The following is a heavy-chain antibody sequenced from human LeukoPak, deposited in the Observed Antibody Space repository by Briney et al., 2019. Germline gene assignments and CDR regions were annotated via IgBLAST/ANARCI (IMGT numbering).Heavy chain of an antibody. D-gene: IGHD6-13*01. CDR1: GYTFTSYD. Sequence: ASVKVSCKASGYTFTSYDINWVRQATGQGLEWVGWMNPNSGNTGYAQKFQGRVTITRNTSISTAYMELSSLRSEDTAVYYCARSGGEGSSWYGARNYYYYYMDVWGKGTTVTVSS. J-gene: IGHJ6*03. CDR3: ARSGGEGSSWYGARNYYYYYMDV. CDR2: MNPNSGNT. V-gene: IGHV1-8*03.